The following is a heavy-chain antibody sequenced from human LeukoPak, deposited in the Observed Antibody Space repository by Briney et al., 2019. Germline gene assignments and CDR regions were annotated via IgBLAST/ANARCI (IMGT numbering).Heavy chain of an antibody. Sequence: SETLSLTCAVYGGSFSGYYWSWIRQPPGKGLEWIGEINHSGSTNYNPSLKSRVTISVDTSKNQFSLKLSSVTAADTAVYYCARQYCSSTSCYFDYWGQGTLVTVSS. CDR2: INHSGST. CDR1: GGSFSGYY. CDR3: ARQYCSSTSCYFDY. V-gene: IGHV4-34*01. J-gene: IGHJ4*02. D-gene: IGHD2-2*01.